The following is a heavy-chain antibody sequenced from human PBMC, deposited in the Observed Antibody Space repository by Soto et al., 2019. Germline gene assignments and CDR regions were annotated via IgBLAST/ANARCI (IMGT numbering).Heavy chain of an antibody. D-gene: IGHD3-10*01. Sequence: QLQLHESGSGLVKPSQTLSLTCAVSGGSISSGGYSWSWIRQPPGKGLEWIGYIYHSGSTYYNPSLKSRVTISGDRSKNQFSLKLSSVTAADTAVYYWARVPGPWGQGTLGTVSS. CDR2: IYHSGST. CDR1: GGSISSGGYS. CDR3: ARVPGP. J-gene: IGHJ5*02. V-gene: IGHV4-30-2*01.